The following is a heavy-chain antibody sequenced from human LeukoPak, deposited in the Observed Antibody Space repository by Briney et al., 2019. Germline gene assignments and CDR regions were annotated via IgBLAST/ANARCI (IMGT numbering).Heavy chain of an antibody. Sequence: AGGSLRLSCAASGFTVSNKYMTWVRQAPGKGLEWVSLIYSDGRTYYADSVKGRCTISRDNSKNTLYLQMNSLRAEDTAVYFCARGLFLSGYLDAFDVWGQGTVVTVSS. J-gene: IGHJ3*01. V-gene: IGHV3-53*01. CDR1: GFTVSNKY. CDR2: IYSDGRT. CDR3: ARGLFLSGYLDAFDV. D-gene: IGHD3-22*01.